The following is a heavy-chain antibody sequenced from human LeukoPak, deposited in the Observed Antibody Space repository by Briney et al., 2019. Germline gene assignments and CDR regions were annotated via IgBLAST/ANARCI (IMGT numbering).Heavy chain of an antibody. Sequence: GGSLRLSCAASGFTFDDYAMHWVRQAPGKGLEWVSGISWNSDSLGYADSVKGRFTISRDNAKNSLYLQMNSLRAEDTALYYCPKPPYYAGYSSGWYGLNSFDYWGQGTLVTVSS. D-gene: IGHD6-19*01. V-gene: IGHV3-9*01. J-gene: IGHJ4*02. CDR3: PKPPYYAGYSSGWYGLNSFDY. CDR2: ISWNSDSL. CDR1: GFTFDDYA.